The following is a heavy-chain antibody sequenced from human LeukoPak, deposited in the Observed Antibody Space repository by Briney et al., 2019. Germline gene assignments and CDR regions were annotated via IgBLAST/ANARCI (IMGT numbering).Heavy chain of an antibody. CDR2: INSDGSSL. D-gene: IGHD1-26*01. V-gene: IGHV3-74*01. J-gene: IGHJ6*02. Sequence: GGSLRLSCAASGFTFSSYWVQWVRQTPGKGLVWISRINSDGSSLSYADSVKGRFTISRDNAKNTVYLQMNSLRDEDTAVYYCARDAGSYYDYNYYYGMDVWGQGTTVTVSS. CDR1: GFTFSSYW. CDR3: ARDAGSYYDYNYYYGMDV.